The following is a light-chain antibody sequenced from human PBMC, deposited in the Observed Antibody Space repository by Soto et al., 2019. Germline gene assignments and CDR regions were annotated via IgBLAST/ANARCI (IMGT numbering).Light chain of an antibody. V-gene: IGLV2-11*01. J-gene: IGLJ3*02. CDR3: CSYAGSYTWV. CDR2: DVS. CDR1: SSDVGVYKY. Sequence: QSALTQPRSLSGSPGQSVTISCTGTSSDVGVYKYVSWYQQHPGKAPKVMIYDVSKRPSGVPDRFSGSKSGNTASLTISGLQAEDEADYYCCSYAGSYTWVFGRGTKLTVL.